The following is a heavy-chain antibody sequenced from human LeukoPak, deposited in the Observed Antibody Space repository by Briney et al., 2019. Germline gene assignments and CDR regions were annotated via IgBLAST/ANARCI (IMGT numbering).Heavy chain of an antibody. CDR1: GFTLSIYW. J-gene: IGHJ4*02. V-gene: IGHV3-74*01. D-gene: IGHD2-2*01. CDR2: IGTDGSST. CDR3: ARDRYCSSASCYGGAY. Sequence: PGGSLRLSCVASGFTLSIYWMHWVGHAPGRGRVWGSRIGTDGSSTIYADSVKGRFTISRDNAKHTLYLQMNSLRAEHTAVYYCARDRYCSSASCYGGAYWGQGTLVTVSS.